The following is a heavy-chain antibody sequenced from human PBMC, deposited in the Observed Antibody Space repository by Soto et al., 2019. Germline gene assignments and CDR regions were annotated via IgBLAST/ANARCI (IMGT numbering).Heavy chain of an antibody. CDR2: VNPDGGAT. V-gene: IGHV1-46*01. J-gene: IGHJ4*02. CDR3: ARGRRYTF. CDR1: GYTFSNYY. Sequence: QVRLLQSGAEVKKPGASVKISCKTSGYTFSNYYMTWVRQAPGQGLEWMGKVNPDGGATTYAQNFQGRVTITSDASTGTVYMEPSSLTSDDTAVYYCARGRRYTFWGQGTLVSVSS. D-gene: IGHD1-1*01.